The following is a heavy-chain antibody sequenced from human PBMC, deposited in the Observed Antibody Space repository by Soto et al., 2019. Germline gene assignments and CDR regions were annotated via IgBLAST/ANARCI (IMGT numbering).Heavy chain of an antibody. Sequence: EVQLLESGGGLVQPGGSLRLSCAASGFTFSTYAINWVRQAPGKGLEWVSGISGSGDSTYYADSVKGRFTVSRDNSKNTLYLQMNSLRAEDTAVFYCAKEMSSGWSLDYWGQGTLVTVSS. D-gene: IGHD6-19*01. CDR1: GFTFSTYA. V-gene: IGHV3-23*01. J-gene: IGHJ4*02. CDR3: AKEMSSGWSLDY. CDR2: ISGSGDST.